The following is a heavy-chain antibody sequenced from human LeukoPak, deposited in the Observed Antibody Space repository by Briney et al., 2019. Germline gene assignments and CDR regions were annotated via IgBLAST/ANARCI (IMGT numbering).Heavy chain of an antibody. CDR2: MNPNSGNT. Sequence: ASVKVSCKASGGTFSSYAISWVRQAPGQGLEWMGWMNPNSGNTGYAQKFQGRVTMTRNTSISTAYMELSSLRSEDTAVYYCARRYCSSTSCHYSDYWGQGTLVTVSS. V-gene: IGHV1-8*02. J-gene: IGHJ4*02. CDR1: GGTFSSYA. CDR3: ARRYCSSTSCHYSDY. D-gene: IGHD2-2*01.